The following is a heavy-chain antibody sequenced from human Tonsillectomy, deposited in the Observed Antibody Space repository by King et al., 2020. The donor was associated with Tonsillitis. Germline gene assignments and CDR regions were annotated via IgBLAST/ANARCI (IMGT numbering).Heavy chain of an antibody. D-gene: IGHD2-21*02. Sequence: VQLVESGGGVVQPGRSLRLSCAPSGFTFSSYAMHWVRQAPGKGLEWVAVISHDGSNKYYADSVKGRFTISRDNSKNTLYLQMNSLRAADTAVYYCAKTCSVCGGDCVVYCYYDLW. V-gene: IGHV3-30-3*01. CDR2: ISHDGSNK. J-gene: IGHJ2*01. CDR3: AKTCSVCGGDCVVYCYYDL. CDR1: GFTFSSYA.